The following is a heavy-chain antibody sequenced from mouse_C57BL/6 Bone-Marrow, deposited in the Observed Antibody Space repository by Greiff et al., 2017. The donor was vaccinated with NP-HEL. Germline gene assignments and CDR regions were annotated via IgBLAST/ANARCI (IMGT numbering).Heavy chain of an antibody. CDR3: ARGIYYYGRAFAD. J-gene: IGHJ3*01. CDR1: GYTFTSYW. V-gene: IGHV1-69*01. Sequence: QVQLQQPGAELVMPGASVKLSCKASGYTFTSYWMHWVKQRPGQGLEWIGEIDPSDSYTNYNQKFKGKFTLTVDKSSSTAYMQLSSRTAEDSAVDYCARGIYYYGRAFADWGQGTLVTVSA. D-gene: IGHD1-1*01. CDR2: IDPSDSYT.